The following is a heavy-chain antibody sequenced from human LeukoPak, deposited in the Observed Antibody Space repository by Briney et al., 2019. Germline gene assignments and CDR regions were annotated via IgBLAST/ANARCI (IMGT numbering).Heavy chain of an antibody. V-gene: IGHV3-30*02. J-gene: IGHJ3*02. CDR3: ATYDFWSGYYDAFDI. D-gene: IGHD3-3*01. CDR2: IRYDGTNK. Sequence: GGSLRLSCAASGFTFSSYCMHWVRQAPGKGLEWVAFIRYDGTNKYYTDSVQGRFIISRDNSKNTVYLQMNSLRGEDTAVYYCATYDFWSGYYDAFDIWGQGTMVTVSS. CDR1: GFTFSSYC.